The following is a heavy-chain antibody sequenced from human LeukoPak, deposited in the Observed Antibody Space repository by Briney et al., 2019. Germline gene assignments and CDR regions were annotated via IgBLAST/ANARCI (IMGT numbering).Heavy chain of an antibody. J-gene: IGHJ5*02. D-gene: IGHD6-6*01. Sequence: PSETLSLTCTVSGGSISSYYWSWIRQPAGKGLEWIGRIYTSGSTNYNPSLKSRVTMSVDTSKNQFSLKLSSVTAADTAVYYCARQKSSSSRGWFDPWGQGTLVTVSS. CDR3: ARQKSSSSRGWFDP. CDR2: IYTSGST. CDR1: GGSISSYY. V-gene: IGHV4-4*07.